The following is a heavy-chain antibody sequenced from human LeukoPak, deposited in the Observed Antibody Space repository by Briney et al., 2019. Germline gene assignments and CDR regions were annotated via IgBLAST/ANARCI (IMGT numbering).Heavy chain of an antibody. CDR1: GFTFSGSA. CDR2: IRSKANSYAT. D-gene: IGHD3-22*01. CDR3: TRHGYDSSDYYATLDY. J-gene: IGHJ4*02. Sequence: GGSLKLSCAASGFTFSGSAMHWVRQASGKGLEWVGRIRSKANSYATAYAASVKGRFTISRDDSKNTAYMQMNSLKTEDTAVYYCTRHGYDSSDYYATLDYWGQGTLVTVSS. V-gene: IGHV3-73*01.